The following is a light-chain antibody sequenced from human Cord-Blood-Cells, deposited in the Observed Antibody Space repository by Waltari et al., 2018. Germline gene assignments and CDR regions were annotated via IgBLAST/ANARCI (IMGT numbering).Light chain of an antibody. CDR3: SSYTSSSLFYV. CDR2: EVH. Sequence: QSALTQPASVSGSPGQSITISCTGTSSDVGGYNYVSWYQQHPDKAPKLMIYEVHNRPSGVSNRFSGSKSGNTASLTMSGLRAEDEDDYYCSSYTSSSLFYVFGTGTKVTVL. CDR1: SSDVGGYNY. V-gene: IGLV2-14*01. J-gene: IGLJ1*01.